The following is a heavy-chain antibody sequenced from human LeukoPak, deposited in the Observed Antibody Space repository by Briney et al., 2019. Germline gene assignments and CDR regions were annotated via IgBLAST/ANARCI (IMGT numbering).Heavy chain of an antibody. CDR1: GGSISSGDYY. CDR3: AREYRYDFWSGYPGRFDP. Sequence: SETLSLTRTVSGGSISSGDYYWSWIRQPPGKGLEWIGYIYYSGTTYYNPSLKSRVTISVDTSKNQFSLKLSSVTAADTAVYYCAREYRYDFWSGYPGRFDPWGQGTLVTVSS. J-gene: IGHJ5*02. V-gene: IGHV4-30-4*08. CDR2: IYYSGTT. D-gene: IGHD3-3*01.